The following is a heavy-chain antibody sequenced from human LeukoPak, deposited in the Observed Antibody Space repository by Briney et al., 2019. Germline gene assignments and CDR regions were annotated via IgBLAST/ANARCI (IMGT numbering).Heavy chain of an antibody. D-gene: IGHD3-3*01. CDR3: AKDGTITIFGVVRPYYFDY. V-gene: IGHV3-74*01. J-gene: IGHJ4*02. Sequence: GGSLRLSCAASGFTFSSYWMHWVRQAPGKGLAWVSRINTDGSSTSYADSVKGRFTISRDNAKNTLYLQMNSLRAEDTAVYYCAKDGTITIFGVVRPYYFDYWGQGTLVTASS. CDR2: INTDGSST. CDR1: GFTFSSYW.